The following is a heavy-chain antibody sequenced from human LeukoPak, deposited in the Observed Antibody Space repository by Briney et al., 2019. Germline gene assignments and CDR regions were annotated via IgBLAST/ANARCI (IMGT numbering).Heavy chain of an antibody. V-gene: IGHV4-34*01. CDR3: ARGSPTRLMVRGVSYYYYGMDV. CDR2: INHSGST. CDR1: DGSFSGYY. Sequence: SETLSLTCAVYDGSFSGYYWSWIRQPPGKGLEWIGEINHSGSTNYNPSLKSRVTISVDTSKNQFSLKLSSVTAADTAVYYCARGSPTRLMVRGVSYYYYGMDVWGQGTTVTVSS. D-gene: IGHD3-10*01. J-gene: IGHJ6*02.